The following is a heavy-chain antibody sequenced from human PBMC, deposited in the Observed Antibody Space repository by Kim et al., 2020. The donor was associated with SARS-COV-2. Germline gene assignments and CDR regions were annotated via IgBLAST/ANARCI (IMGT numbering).Heavy chain of an antibody. Sequence: GGSLRLSCAASGFTFTNYAVTWVRQAPGKGLEWVSTISGSGGSTYYADSVKGRFTISRDNSKNTLYLQMSSLRAEDTAVYYCGKGSYDILTCYVWGALDIWGQGTMVTVSS. V-gene: IGHV3-23*01. D-gene: IGHD3-9*01. CDR1: GFTFTNYA. CDR2: ISGSGGST. CDR3: GKGSYDILTCYVWGALDI. J-gene: IGHJ3*02.